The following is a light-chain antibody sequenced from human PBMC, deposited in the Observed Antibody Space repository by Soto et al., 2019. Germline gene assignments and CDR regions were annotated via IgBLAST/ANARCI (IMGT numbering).Light chain of an antibody. J-gene: IGLJ3*02. CDR2: LNSDGSP. Sequence: QLVLTQSPSASASLGASVKLTCTLTSGHSSYAIAWHQQQPEKGPRYLMKLNSDGSPSKGDGIPDRFSGSSSGAERYLTISSLQSEDEADYSCQAWGTGIQVFGGGTKLTVL. V-gene: IGLV4-69*01. CDR3: QAWGTGIQV. CDR1: SGHSSYA.